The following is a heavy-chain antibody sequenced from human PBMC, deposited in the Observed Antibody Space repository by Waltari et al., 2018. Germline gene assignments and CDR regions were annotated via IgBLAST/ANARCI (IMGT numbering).Heavy chain of an antibody. CDR2: IGSSGRNT. J-gene: IGHJ5*02. D-gene: IGHD2-2*01. CDR1: GFTFSSYD. CDR3: AKGPAARTNWFDP. V-gene: IGHV3-23*01. Sequence: EVQLLESGGGLVQPGGSLRLPCAASGFTFSSYDMGWVRQAPGKGLEWVSVIGSSGRNTYYADSVKGRFTISRDDSKNTLYLQMNSLRAEDTAVYYCAKGPAARTNWFDPWGQGTLVTVSS.